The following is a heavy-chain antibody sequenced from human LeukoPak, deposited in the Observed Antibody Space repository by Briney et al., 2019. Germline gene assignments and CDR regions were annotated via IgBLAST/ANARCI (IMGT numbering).Heavy chain of an antibody. CDR2: ITADSGTT. J-gene: IGHJ4*02. Sequence: PGGSLRLSCAVSGFTFSTKSMNWVRQAPGKGLEWVSYITADSGTTYYADSVKGRFTISRDNAKNSLYLQMNSLRDEDTAVYHCASRDYFDYWGQGTLVTVSS. CDR1: GFTFSTKS. CDR3: ASRDYFDY. V-gene: IGHV3-48*02.